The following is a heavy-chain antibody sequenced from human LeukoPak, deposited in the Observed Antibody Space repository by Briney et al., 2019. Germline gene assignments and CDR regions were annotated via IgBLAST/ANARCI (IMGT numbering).Heavy chain of an antibody. CDR3: AKDVIGTYYYYGMDV. Sequence: GGSLRLSCAGSGFTFSSYAMSWARQAPGKGLEWVSTIIGSGVTTYYADSVKGRFTISRDNSKNTLYLQMNSLRAEDTAVYYCAKDVIGTYYYYGMDVWGQGTTVTVSS. V-gene: IGHV3-23*01. CDR2: IIGSGVTT. D-gene: IGHD3-16*02. J-gene: IGHJ6*02. CDR1: GFTFSSYA.